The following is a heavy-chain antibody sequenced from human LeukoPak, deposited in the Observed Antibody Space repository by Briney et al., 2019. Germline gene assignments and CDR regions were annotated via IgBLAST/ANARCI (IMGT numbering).Heavy chain of an antibody. V-gene: IGHV3-23*01. Sequence: GSLGLSCAASGFTFSNYAMGWVRQAPGKGLEWVSAISGSGGSTYYADSVKGRFTISRDNSKNTLYLQMNSLRAEDTAVYYCAKDLGLKTYYYGSGSYYNARYYYFDYWGQGTLVTVSS. CDR3: AKDLGLKTYYYGSGSYYNARYYYFDY. CDR1: GFTFSNYA. D-gene: IGHD3-10*01. J-gene: IGHJ4*02. CDR2: ISGSGGST.